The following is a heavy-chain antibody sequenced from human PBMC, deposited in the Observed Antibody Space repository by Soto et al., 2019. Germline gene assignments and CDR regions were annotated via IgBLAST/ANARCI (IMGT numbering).Heavy chain of an antibody. V-gene: IGHV3-21*01. CDR3: TRDEGGSYDSWFHP. CDR1: FTFSLYS. CDR2: ISSGAAYI. D-gene: IGHD1-26*01. J-gene: IGHJ5*02. Sequence: EVQVVESGGGLVKPGGSLTLSCNFTFSLYSMNWVRQAPGKGLEWVASISSGAAYIKYADSVQGRFTISGDNAKSSVSLQMSRLRVEDTAVYFCTRDEGGSYDSWFHPWGQGTQVTVSA.